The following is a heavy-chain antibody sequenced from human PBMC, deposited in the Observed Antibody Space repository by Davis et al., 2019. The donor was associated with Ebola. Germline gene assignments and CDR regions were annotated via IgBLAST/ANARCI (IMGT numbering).Heavy chain of an antibody. D-gene: IGHD6-19*01. CDR2: IYYSGST. V-gene: IGHV4-61*01. J-gene: IGHJ4*02. CDR3: ARGRSSGSDY. CDR1: GGSVGSGTYY. Sequence: MPSETLSLTCTVSGGSVGSGTYYWNWIRQPPGKGPEWIACIYYSGSTNYSPSLKSRVTMSVDTSKNQFSLKLSSVTAADTAVYYCARGRSSGSDYWGQGTLVTVSS.